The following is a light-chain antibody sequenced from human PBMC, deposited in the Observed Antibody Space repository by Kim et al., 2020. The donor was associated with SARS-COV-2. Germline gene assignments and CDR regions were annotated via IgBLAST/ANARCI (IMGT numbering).Light chain of an antibody. V-gene: IGKV1-39*01. CDR1: QTISTY. CDR3: QQSYTIPWT. Sequence: DIQMTQSPSSLSASVGDSVTITCRAGQTISTYVNWYQYKPGKAPKLLIYVASSLQSGVPSRFSGGRSGTEFTLTINNVQPEDVATYYCQQSYTIPWTFGQGTKVDIK. J-gene: IGKJ1*01. CDR2: VAS.